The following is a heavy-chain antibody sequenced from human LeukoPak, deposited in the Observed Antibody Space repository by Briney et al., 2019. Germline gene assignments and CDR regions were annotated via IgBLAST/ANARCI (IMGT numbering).Heavy chain of an antibody. Sequence: GASVKVSCKVSGYTLTELSMHWVRQAPGKGLEWMGGFDPEDGETIYAQKFQGRVTTTEDTSTDTAYMELSSLRSEDTAVYYCASVDIVATSSAYYFDYWGQGTLVTVSS. CDR1: GYTLTELS. V-gene: IGHV1-24*01. CDR2: FDPEDGET. D-gene: IGHD5-12*01. CDR3: ASVDIVATSSAYYFDY. J-gene: IGHJ4*02.